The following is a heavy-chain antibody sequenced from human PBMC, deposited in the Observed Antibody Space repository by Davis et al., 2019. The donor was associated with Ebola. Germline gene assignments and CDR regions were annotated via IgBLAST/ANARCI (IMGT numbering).Heavy chain of an antibody. CDR3: ARGPYWGGFNYYYYMDV. D-gene: IGHD2-21*01. CDR1: GGSFSGYY. CDR2: INHSGST. Sequence: PSETLSLTCAVYGGSFSGYYWSWIRQPPGKGLEWIGEINHSGSTNYNPSLKSRVTISVDTSKNQFSLKLSSVTAADTAVYYCARGPYWGGFNYYYYMDVWGKGTTVTVSS. V-gene: IGHV4-34*01. J-gene: IGHJ6*03.